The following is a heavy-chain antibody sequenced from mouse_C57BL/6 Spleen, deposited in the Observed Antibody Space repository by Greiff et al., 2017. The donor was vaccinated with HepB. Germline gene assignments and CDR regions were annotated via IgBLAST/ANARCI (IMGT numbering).Heavy chain of an antibody. Sequence: EVKLMESGPGLVKPSQSLSLTCSVTGYSITSGYYWNWIRQFPGNKLEWMGYISYDGSNNYNPSLKNRISITRDTSKNQFFLKLNSVTTEDTATYYCAREEYSNYGFAYWGQGTLVTVSA. D-gene: IGHD2-5*01. CDR2: ISYDGSN. CDR1: GYSITSGYY. V-gene: IGHV3-6*01. CDR3: AREEYSNYGFAY. J-gene: IGHJ3*01.